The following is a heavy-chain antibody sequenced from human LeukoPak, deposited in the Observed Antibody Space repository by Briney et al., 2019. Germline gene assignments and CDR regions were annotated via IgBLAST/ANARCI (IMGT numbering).Heavy chain of an antibody. D-gene: IGHD1-1*01. Sequence: PGGSLRLSCAASGFMFSTSAMHWVRQAPGKGLEWVAVISYDGSNQYYADSVKGRFTISRDISKNTLYLQMNSLRPEDTALYYCARGGDAHNRNWPYYFDSWGRGTLVIVSS. CDR2: ISYDGSNQ. CDR1: GFMFSTSA. V-gene: IGHV3-30*04. J-gene: IGHJ4*02. CDR3: ARGGDAHNRNWPYYFDS.